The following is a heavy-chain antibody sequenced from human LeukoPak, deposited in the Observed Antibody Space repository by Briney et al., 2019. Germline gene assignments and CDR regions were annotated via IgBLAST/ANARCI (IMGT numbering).Heavy chain of an antibody. CDR1: GYTFTSYY. CDR2: INPSGGST. J-gene: IGHJ4*02. V-gene: IGHV1-46*01. Sequence: ASVKVSCKASGYTFTSYYMHWVRQAPGQGLEWMGIINPSGGSTSYAQKFQGRVTMTRDMSTSTAYMELSSLRSEDTAVYYCARATAPRDFDYWGQGTLVTVSS. CDR3: ARATAPRDFDY.